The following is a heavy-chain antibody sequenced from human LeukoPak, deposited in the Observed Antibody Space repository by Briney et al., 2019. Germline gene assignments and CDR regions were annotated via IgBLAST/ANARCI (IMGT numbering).Heavy chain of an antibody. CDR3: ATLYCSSTSCPDY. CDR1: GFTFSSYS. CDR2: ISSSSSYI. D-gene: IGHD2-2*01. J-gene: IGHJ4*02. V-gene: IGHV3-21*01. Sequence: GGSLRLSCAASGFTFSSYSMNWVRQAPGKGREWVSSISSSSSYIYYADSVKGRFTISRDNAKNSLYLQMNSLRAEDTAVYYCATLYCSSTSCPDYWGQGTLVTVSS.